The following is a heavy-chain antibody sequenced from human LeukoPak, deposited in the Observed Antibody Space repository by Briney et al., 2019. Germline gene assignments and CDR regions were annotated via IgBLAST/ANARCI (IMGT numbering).Heavy chain of an antibody. CDR3: ARAGGNYYGIGFDI. CDR2: ISSSGSYI. V-gene: IGHV3-21*01. J-gene: IGHJ3*02. CDR1: GFTFNSYS. D-gene: IGHD4-23*01. Sequence: PGGSLRLSCAASGFTFNSYSMHWVRQAPGKGLEWVSSISSSGSYIYYADSVKGRFTISRDNAKNSLYLQMNSLRAEDTAVYYCARAGGNYYGIGFDIWGQGGMVSVSS.